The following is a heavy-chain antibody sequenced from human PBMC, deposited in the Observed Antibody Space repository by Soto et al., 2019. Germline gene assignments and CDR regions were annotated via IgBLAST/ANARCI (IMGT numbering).Heavy chain of an antibody. Sequence: SETLSLTCTVSGGSISSYYWSWIRQPPGKGLEWIGYIYYSGSTNYNPSLKSRVTISVDTSKNQFSLKLSSVTAADTAVYYCARVQRPEYSSSWYSFDYWGQGTLVTVSS. J-gene: IGHJ4*02. CDR2: IYYSGST. D-gene: IGHD6-13*01. V-gene: IGHV4-59*01. CDR3: ARVQRPEYSSSWYSFDY. CDR1: GGSISSYY.